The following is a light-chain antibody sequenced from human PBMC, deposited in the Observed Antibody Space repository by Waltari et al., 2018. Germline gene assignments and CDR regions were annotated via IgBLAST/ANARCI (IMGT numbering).Light chain of an antibody. CDR3: QQYNNWPPLYT. Sequence: EIVMTQSPATLSMSPGERATLSCRASQSISPNLAWYQKRPGQAPRLLIYDTSTRATGIPVKFSGSGSGTEFTLTISDLQPEDFAVYYCQQYNNWPPLYTFGQGTKLDIK. V-gene: IGKV3-15*01. CDR1: QSISPN. J-gene: IGKJ2*01. CDR2: DTS.